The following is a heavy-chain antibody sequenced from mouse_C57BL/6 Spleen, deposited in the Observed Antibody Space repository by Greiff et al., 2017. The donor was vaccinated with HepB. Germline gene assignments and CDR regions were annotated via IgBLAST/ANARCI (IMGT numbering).Heavy chain of an antibody. CDR3: ARSRYYGSGYAMDY. Sequence: QVQLQQPGAELVKPGASVKLSCKASGYTFTSYWMHWVKQRPGQGLEWIGMIHPNSGSTNYNEKFKSKATLTVDKSSSTAYMQLSSLTSEDSAVYYCARSRYYGSGYAMDYWGQGTSVTVSS. CDR2: IHPNSGST. V-gene: IGHV1-64*01. J-gene: IGHJ4*01. CDR1: GYTFTSYW. D-gene: IGHD1-1*01.